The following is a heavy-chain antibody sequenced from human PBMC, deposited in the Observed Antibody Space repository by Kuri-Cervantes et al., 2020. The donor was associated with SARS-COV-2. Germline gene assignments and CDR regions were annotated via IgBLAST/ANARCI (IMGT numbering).Heavy chain of an antibody. CDR2: IAAYSGDT. Sequence: ASVNVSCKPSGYTFSNYGNNWVRQAPGQGLEWMGWIAAYSGDTKYAQKFQGRVTPTTDTLAITAHMVLRSLRPFDTAVYYCARSHTLYGGNSSPWDYWGQGTVVTVSS. D-gene: IGHD4-23*01. CDR3: ARSHTLYGGNSSPWDY. V-gene: IGHV1-18*01. CDR1: GYTFSNYG. J-gene: IGHJ4*02.